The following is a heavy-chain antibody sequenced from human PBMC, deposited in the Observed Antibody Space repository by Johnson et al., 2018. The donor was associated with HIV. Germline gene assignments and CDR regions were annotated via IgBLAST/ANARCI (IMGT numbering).Heavy chain of an antibody. CDR1: GFTFSSYG. D-gene: IGHD1-26*01. Sequence: QVQLVESGGGVVQPGRSLRLSCAASGFTFSSYGMHWVRQAPGKGLEWVALIWYDGSNKYYADSVKGRFTISRDNSKNTLYVQMNSLRAEDTAVYYCAKDLSPSGSYRMDIWGQGTMVTVSS. CDR3: AKDLSPSGSYRMDI. J-gene: IGHJ3*02. CDR2: IWYDGSNK. V-gene: IGHV3-33*06.